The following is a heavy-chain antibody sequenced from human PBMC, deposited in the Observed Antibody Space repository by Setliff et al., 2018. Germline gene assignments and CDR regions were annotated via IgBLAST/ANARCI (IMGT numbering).Heavy chain of an antibody. CDR2: INAGNGYT. J-gene: IGHJ4*02. Sequence: GASVKVSCKASGYPFTSNSMHWVRQAPGQRLEWMGWINAGNGYTKYSQKFQGRVTMTTDTSTNTAHMELRSLTSADTAIYYCTRGPGPWVVVAHYGDYIDDYWGQGTLVTVSS. V-gene: IGHV1-3*01. CDR3: TRGPGPWVVVAHYGDYIDDY. D-gene: IGHD4-17*01. CDR1: GYPFTSNS.